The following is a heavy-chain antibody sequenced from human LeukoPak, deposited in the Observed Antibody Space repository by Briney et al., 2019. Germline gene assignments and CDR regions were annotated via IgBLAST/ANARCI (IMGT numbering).Heavy chain of an antibody. Sequence: GESLKISCKGSGYSFTSYWIGWVRPMPGKGLEWMGIIYPGDSDTRYSPSFQGQVTISADKSISTAYLQWSSLKASDTAMYYCARSVGGYSYGYSSDYWGQGTLVTVSS. J-gene: IGHJ4*02. CDR3: ARSVGGYSYGYSSDY. D-gene: IGHD5-18*01. CDR1: GYSFTSYW. V-gene: IGHV5-51*01. CDR2: IYPGDSDT.